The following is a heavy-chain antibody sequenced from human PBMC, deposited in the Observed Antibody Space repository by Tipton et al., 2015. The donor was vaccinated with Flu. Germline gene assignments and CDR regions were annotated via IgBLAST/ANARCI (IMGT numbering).Heavy chain of an antibody. CDR2: INPNSGGT. CDR1: GYTFTGYY. J-gene: IGHJ6*02. D-gene: IGHD4-17*01. V-gene: IGHV1-2*06. Sequence: QLVQSGAEVKKPGASVKVSCKASGYTFTGYYMHWVRQAPAQGLEWMGRINPNSGGTNYAQKFQGRVTMTRDTSISTAYMELSRLRSDDTAVYYCAREDGDRINYYYYGMDVWGQGTTVTVSS. CDR3: AREDGDRINYYYYGMDV.